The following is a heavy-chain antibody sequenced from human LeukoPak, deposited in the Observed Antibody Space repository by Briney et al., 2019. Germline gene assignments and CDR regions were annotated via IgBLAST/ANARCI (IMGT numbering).Heavy chain of an antibody. CDR3: AKSPGEKYSSGSPFDY. CDR1: GDSVSSNSAA. J-gene: IGHJ4*02. Sequence: SQTLSLTCAISGDSVSSNSAAWNWIRQSPSRGLEWLGRTYYRSKWYTDYAVSVKSRITINPDTSKNQFSLQLNSVTPEDTALYYCAKSPGEKYSSGSPFDYWGQGTLVTVSS. V-gene: IGHV6-1*01. D-gene: IGHD6-19*01. CDR2: TYYRSKWYT.